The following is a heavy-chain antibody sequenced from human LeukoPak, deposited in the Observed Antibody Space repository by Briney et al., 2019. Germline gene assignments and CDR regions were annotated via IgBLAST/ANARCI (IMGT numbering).Heavy chain of an antibody. V-gene: IGHV3-21*01. CDR1: GFTFSSYS. Sequence: GGSLRLSCAASGFTFSSYSMNWVRQAPGKGLEWVSSISSSSSYIYYADSVKGRFTISRDNAKNPLYLQMNSLRAEDTAVYYCAGGSQQLVRGWFDPWGQGTLVTVSS. J-gene: IGHJ5*02. CDR2: ISSSSSYI. D-gene: IGHD6-13*01. CDR3: AGGSQQLVRGWFDP.